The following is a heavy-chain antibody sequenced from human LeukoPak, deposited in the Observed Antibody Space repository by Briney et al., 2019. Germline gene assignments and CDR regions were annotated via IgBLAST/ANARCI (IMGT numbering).Heavy chain of an antibody. CDR1: GFSFTTYS. CDR3: ARGRFNYDNSGYSSFYH. J-gene: IGHJ4*02. CDR2: ISSTATTI. D-gene: IGHD3-22*01. V-gene: IGHV3-48*04. Sequence: GGSLRLSCAASGFSFTTYSINWVRQAPGKGLEWVSYISSTATTIYYADSVKGRFTISRDNAINSVYLQMNSLRVEDTAVYYCARGRFNYDNSGYSSFYHWGQGTLVTVSS.